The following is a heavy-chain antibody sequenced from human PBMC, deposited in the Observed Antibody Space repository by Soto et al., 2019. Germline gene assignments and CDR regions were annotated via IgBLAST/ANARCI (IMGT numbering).Heavy chain of an antibody. CDR3: ARDLSSGWYRRYYYYYYGMDV. V-gene: IGHV3-11*01. Sequence: QVQLVESGGGLVKPGGSLRLSCAASGFTFSDYYMSWIRQAPGKGLEWVSYISSSGSTIYYADSVKGRFTISRDNAKNSLYLQMNSLRVEDTAVYYCARDLSSGWYRRYYYYYYGMDVWGQGTTVTVSS. CDR1: GFTFSDYY. J-gene: IGHJ6*02. CDR2: ISSSGSTI. D-gene: IGHD6-19*01.